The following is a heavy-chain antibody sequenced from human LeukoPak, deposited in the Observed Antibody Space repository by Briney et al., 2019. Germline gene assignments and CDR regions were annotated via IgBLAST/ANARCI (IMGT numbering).Heavy chain of an antibody. D-gene: IGHD3-22*01. V-gene: IGHV3-7*01. CDR2: IKQDGSEK. Sequence: GGSLRLSCAASGFTFSSYWMTWVRQAPGKGLEWVANIKQDGSEKYYVYSVKGRFTISRDNAKNSLYLQMNSLRAEDTAVYYCARGYYYYDSSGYCLDYWGQGTLVTVSS. J-gene: IGHJ4*02. CDR1: GFTFSSYW. CDR3: ARGYYYYDSSGYCLDY.